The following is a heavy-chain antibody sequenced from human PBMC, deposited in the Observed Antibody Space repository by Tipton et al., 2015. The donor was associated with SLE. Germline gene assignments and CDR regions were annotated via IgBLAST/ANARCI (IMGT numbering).Heavy chain of an antibody. Sequence: LRLSCTASGGSISSGSYYWSWIRQPAGKGLEWIGHIYTSGSTNYNPSLKSRVTISVDTSKNHFSLKLSSVTAADTAVYYCARGSMVRGVIGALSFRFDPWGQGTLVTVSS. V-gene: IGHV4-61*09. J-gene: IGHJ5*02. D-gene: IGHD3-10*01. CDR1: GGSISSGSYY. CDR3: ARGSMVRGVIGALSFRFDP. CDR2: IYTSGST.